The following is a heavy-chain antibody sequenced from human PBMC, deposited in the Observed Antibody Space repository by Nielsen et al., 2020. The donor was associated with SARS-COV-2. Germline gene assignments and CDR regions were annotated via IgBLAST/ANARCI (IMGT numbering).Heavy chain of an antibody. J-gene: IGHJ4*02. V-gene: IGHV4-31*03. Sequence: SETLSLTCTVSGGSISSGGYYWSWIRQHPGKGLEWIGYIYYSGSTYYNPSLKSRVTISVDTSKNQFSLKLSSVTAADTAVYYCARADGSGWYFFVDYWGQGTLVTVSS. CDR2: IYYSGST. CDR3: ARADGSGWYFFVDY. CDR1: GGSISSGGYY. D-gene: IGHD6-19*01.